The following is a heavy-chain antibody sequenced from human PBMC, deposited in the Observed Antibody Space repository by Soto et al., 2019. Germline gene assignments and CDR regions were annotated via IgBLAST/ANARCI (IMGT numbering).Heavy chain of an antibody. CDR1: GFTFSSYG. CDR3: AKDRDIVVVVSYYFDY. Sequence: GGSLRLSSASSGFTFSSYGMHWVRQAPGKGLEWVAVISYDGSNKYYADSVKGRFTTSRDNSKNTLYLQMNSLRAEDTAVYYCAKDRDIVVVVSYYFDYWGQGTLVTVSS. CDR2: ISYDGSNK. J-gene: IGHJ4*02. V-gene: IGHV3-30*18. D-gene: IGHD2-15*01.